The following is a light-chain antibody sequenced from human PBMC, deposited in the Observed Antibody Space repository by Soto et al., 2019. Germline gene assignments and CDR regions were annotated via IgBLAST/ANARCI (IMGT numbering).Light chain of an antibody. J-gene: IGLJ2*01. Sequence: QSVLTQPPSVSGAPGQMVTISCTGSSSNIGAGYDVHWYQQLPGTAPKLLIYGNINRPSGVPDRFSGSKSGTSASLAITGLQAEDEADYYCQSYDSSLSVVFGGGT. CDR3: QSYDSSLSVV. CDR2: GNI. CDR1: SSNIGAGYD. V-gene: IGLV1-40*01.